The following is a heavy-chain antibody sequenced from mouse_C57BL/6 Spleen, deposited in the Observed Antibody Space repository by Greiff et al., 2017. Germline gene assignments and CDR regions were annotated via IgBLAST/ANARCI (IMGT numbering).Heavy chain of an antibody. CDR2: ILPGSGST. V-gene: IGHV1-9*01. Sequence: QVQLQQSGAELMKPGASVKLSCKATGYTFTGYWIEWVKQRPGHGLEWIGEILPGSGSTNYNEKFKGKATFTSDTSSNTASMQLSSLTTEDSAIYYCARGYPRVPYYYAMDYWGQGTSVTVSS. D-gene: IGHD2-2*01. CDR1: GYTFTGYW. J-gene: IGHJ4*01. CDR3: ARGYPRVPYYYAMDY.